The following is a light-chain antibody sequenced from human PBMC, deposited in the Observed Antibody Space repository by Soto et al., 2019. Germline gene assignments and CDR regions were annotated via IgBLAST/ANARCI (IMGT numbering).Light chain of an antibody. V-gene: IGLV5-45*03. Sequence: QAVLTQPSSLSASPGASASLTCTLRSGINVGTYRIYWYQQKPGSPPQYLLRYKSDSDKQQGSGVPSRFSGSKDASANAGILLISGLQSEDEADYYCMIWHSSALGVVFGGGTKLTVL. CDR1: SGINVGTYR. CDR3: MIWHSSALGVV. J-gene: IGLJ2*01. CDR2: YKSDSDK.